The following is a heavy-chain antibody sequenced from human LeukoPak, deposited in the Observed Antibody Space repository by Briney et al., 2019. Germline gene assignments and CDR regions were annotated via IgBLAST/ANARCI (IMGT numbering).Heavy chain of an antibody. CDR1: GFTFSSCW. V-gene: IGHV3-74*01. CDR3: ARDSGYQLLSGYYYYMDV. D-gene: IGHD2-2*01. J-gene: IGHJ6*03. Sequence: GGSLRLSCAASGFTFSSCWMHWVRQVPGKGLVWVSRINTDGRSISYADSVKGRFTISRDNAKNSLYLQMNSLRAEDTAVYYCARDSGYQLLSGYYYYMDVWGKGTTVTVSS. CDR2: INTDGRSI.